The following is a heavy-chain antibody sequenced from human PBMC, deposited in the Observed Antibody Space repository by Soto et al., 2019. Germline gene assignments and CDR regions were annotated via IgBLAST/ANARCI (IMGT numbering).Heavy chain of an antibody. D-gene: IGHD3-10*01. CDR3: ARAPNRKSGYFAY. J-gene: IGHJ4*02. CDR1: GGSFSGYY. V-gene: IGHV4-34*01. CDR2: INHSGST. Sequence: PSETLSLTCAVYGGSFSGYYWSWIRQPPGKGLEWIGEINHSGSTNYNPSLKSRVTISVDTSKNQFSLKLSSVTAADTAVYYCARAPNRKSGYFAYWGQGTLVTDSS.